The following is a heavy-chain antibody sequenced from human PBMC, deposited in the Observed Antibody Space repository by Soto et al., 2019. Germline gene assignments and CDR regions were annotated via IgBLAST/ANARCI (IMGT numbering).Heavy chain of an antibody. CDR3: VRGANDWYGIDD. D-gene: IGHD3-9*01. CDR1: GFTFSNYW. CDR2: INIGGSAA. V-gene: IGHV3-74*01. Sequence: EVQLVESGGGLVQPGGSLRLSCAASGFTFSNYWMHWVRLPPGKGLLWVSRINIGGSAANYAGSVEGRFTVSSDDAKNTLYPQMNSLRDDDTAVYYFVRGANDWYGIDDWGQGAPVTGSS. J-gene: IGHJ4*02.